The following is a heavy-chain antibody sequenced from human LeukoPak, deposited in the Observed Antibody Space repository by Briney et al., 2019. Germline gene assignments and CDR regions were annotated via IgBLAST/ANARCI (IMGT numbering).Heavy chain of an antibody. CDR3: ARVRTIWSGSPNWFDP. J-gene: IGHJ5*02. CDR2: ISSSSSTI. CDR1: GFTFSSYS. V-gene: IGHV3-48*01. D-gene: IGHD3-3*01. Sequence: GGSLRLSCAASGFTFSSYSMNWVRQAPGKGLEWVSYISSSSSTIYYADSVKGRFTISRDNAKNSLYLQMNSLKASDTAMYYCARVRTIWSGSPNWFDPWGQGTLVTVSS.